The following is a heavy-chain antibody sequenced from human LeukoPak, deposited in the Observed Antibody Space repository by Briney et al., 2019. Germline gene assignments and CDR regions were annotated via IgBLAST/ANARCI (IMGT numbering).Heavy chain of an antibody. CDR3: AGEIVGSSQFI. CDR1: GFTFSDYY. D-gene: IGHD1-26*01. Sequence: AGTLRLSCAASGFTFSDYYMNWIRKAPGKGLERVSYSSSSCSTIYYADSVKGRFTISRDNAKNSQYLQMNSLRAEDTAVYYCAGEIVGSSQFIWGQGTMVTVSS. CDR2: SSSSCSTI. V-gene: IGHV3-11*01. J-gene: IGHJ3*02.